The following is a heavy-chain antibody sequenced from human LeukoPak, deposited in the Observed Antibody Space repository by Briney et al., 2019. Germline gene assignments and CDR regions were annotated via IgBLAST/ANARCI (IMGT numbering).Heavy chain of an antibody. Sequence: GVLRLSCAASGFTFSRYWMSWVRQAPRKGLEWVANIKQDGSETYYLDSMKGRFTISRDNAKNSLYLQMNSLRAEDTAVYYCARGKGDYDTSGSLFIFGGQGTLVTVSS. CDR3: ARGKGDYDTSGSLFIF. J-gene: IGHJ4*02. V-gene: IGHV3-7*03. CDR1: GFTFSRYW. D-gene: IGHD3-22*01. CDR2: IKQDGSET.